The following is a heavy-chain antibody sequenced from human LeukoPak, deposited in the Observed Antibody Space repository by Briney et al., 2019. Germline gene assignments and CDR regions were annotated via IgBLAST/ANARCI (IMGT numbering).Heavy chain of an antibody. J-gene: IGHJ4*02. V-gene: IGHV3-21*01. CDR3: ARGYCSGGSCYSADLIDY. CDR2: ISSSSSYI. D-gene: IGHD2-15*01. CDR1: GFTFSSYS. Sequence: PGGSLRLSCAASGFTFSSYSMNWFRQAPGKGLEWVSSISSSSSYIYYADSVKGRFTISRDNAKNSLYLQMNSLRAEDTAVYYCARGYCSGGSCYSADLIDYWGQGTLVTVSS.